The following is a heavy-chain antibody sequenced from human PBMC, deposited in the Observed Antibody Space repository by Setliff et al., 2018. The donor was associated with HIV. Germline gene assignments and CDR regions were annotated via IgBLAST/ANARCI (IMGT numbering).Heavy chain of an antibody. D-gene: IGHD4-17*01. CDR1: GYILGTHE. V-gene: IGHV1-18*01. CDR3: ARRATTGDYHHFFDF. Sequence: ASVKVSCKASGYILGTHEISWVRQAPGQGLEWMGWISVGNSITNYAQKFQARVTMTTDTSTSTVYMELRSLVSDDTAVYYCARRATTGDYHHFFDFWGQGTLVTVSS. CDR2: ISVGNSIT. J-gene: IGHJ4*02.